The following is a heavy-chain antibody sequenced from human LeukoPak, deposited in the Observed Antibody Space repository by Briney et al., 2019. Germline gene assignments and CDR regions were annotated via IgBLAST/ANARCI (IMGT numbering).Heavy chain of an antibody. CDR3: ASLTEVYEVASYHYYGMDV. Sequence: PSETLSLTCTVSGGSITSSNYFWGWIRQPPGKGLEWLGSIYYSGSTFYNPSLESRVTVSVGTSRDQFSLRLTFVTAADTAVYYCASLTEVYEVASYHYYGMDVWGQGTTVSVSS. J-gene: IGHJ6*02. CDR2: IYYSGST. CDR1: GGSITSSNYF. V-gene: IGHV4-39*01. D-gene: IGHD5/OR15-5a*01.